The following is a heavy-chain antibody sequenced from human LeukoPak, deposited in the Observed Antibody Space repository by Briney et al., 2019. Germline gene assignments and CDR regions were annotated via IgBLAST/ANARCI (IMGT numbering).Heavy chain of an antibody. CDR2: IYYSGST. J-gene: IGHJ6*03. V-gene: IGHV4-59*01. D-gene: IGHD3-16*01. CDR1: GFTFNTYN. Sequence: GSLRLSCAASGFTFNTYNMNWVRQAPGKGLEWIGYIYYSGSTNYNPSLKSRVSISVDTSKNQFSLKLRSVTAADTAVYYCARETSQKGAHYMDVWGKGTTVTISS. CDR3: ARETSQKGAHYMDV.